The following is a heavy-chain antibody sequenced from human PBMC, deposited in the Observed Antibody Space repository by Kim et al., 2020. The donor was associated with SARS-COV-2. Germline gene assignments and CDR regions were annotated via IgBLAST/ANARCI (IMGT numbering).Heavy chain of an antibody. CDR1: GFTFSDHY. V-gene: IGHV3-72*01. CDR3: ARLVVVTEDAFDI. Sequence: GGSLRLSCAASGFTFSDHYMDWVRQAPGKGLEWVGRTRNKANSYTTEYAASVKGRFTISRDDSKNSLYLQMNSLKTEDTAVYYCARLVVVTEDAFDIWGQGTMVTVSS. J-gene: IGHJ3*02. D-gene: IGHD2-21*02. CDR2: TRNKANSYTT.